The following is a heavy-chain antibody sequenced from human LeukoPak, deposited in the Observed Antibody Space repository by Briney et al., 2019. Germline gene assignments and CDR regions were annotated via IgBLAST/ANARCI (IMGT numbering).Heavy chain of an antibody. J-gene: IGHJ5*02. CDR2: IYYNGIT. CDR1: GGSISSGDYY. Sequence: SETLSLTCTVSGGSISSGDYYWRWIRQHPGKGLEWIAYIYYNGITYYNSSLKSRVTISVDTSNNQFSLKLSSVTAADTAVYYCARYSGSEGFDPWGQGTLVTVSS. V-gene: IGHV4-31*03. D-gene: IGHD5-12*01. CDR3: ARYSGSEGFDP.